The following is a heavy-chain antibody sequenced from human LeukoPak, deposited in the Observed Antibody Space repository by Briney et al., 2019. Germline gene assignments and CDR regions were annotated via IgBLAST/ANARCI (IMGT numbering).Heavy chain of an antibody. CDR2: ISSGSSYI. J-gene: IGHJ3*02. Sequence: GGSLRLSCAASGFTFSSYSMNWVRQAPGKGLEWVSSISSGSSYIYYADSVKGRLTISRDNAKNSLYLQMNSLRAEDTAVYYCAKDIGIQLWRNAFDIWGQGTMVTVSS. V-gene: IGHV3-21*01. CDR1: GFTFSSYS. CDR3: AKDIGIQLWRNAFDI. D-gene: IGHD5-18*01.